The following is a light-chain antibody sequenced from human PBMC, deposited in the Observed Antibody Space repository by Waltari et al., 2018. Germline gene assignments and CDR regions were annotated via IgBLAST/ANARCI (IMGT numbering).Light chain of an antibody. Sequence: YELTQPPSVSVSPGQTAKLTAPGEPLPTQSAYWYNQTPGQAPAVVMSKDNERPSGIPERFSGSTSGTIVTLTITGVQAEDEADYYCQSADSSGTYWVFGGGTKLTVL. V-gene: IGLV3-25*03. CDR3: QSADSSGTYWV. CDR1: PLPTQS. CDR2: KDN. J-gene: IGLJ3*02.